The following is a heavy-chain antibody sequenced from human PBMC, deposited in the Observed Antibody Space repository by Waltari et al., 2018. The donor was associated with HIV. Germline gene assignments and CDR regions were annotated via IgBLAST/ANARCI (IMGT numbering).Heavy chain of an antibody. CDR1: GFTFNNSA. V-gene: IGHV1-58*01. J-gene: IGHJ4*02. CDR2: IVVGSGDT. D-gene: IGHD2-21*01. Sequence: QLQLVQSEPEVKKPGTSVRVSCQSSGFTFNNSAVQWVRQARGQGLEWIGWIVVGSGDTNYAQNLQQRVTITRDMSTSTAYLELSSLRFEDTAMYYCAAGSGHVVVPQWGQGTLVTVSS. CDR3: AAGSGHVVVPQ.